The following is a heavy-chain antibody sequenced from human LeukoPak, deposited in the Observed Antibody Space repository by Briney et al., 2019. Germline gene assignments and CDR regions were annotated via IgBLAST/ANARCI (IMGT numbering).Heavy chain of an antibody. J-gene: IGHJ4*02. CDR2: IIPILGIA. V-gene: IGHV1-69*04. D-gene: IGHD6-13*01. Sequence: GASVKVSCKASGGIFSSYAISWVRQAPGQGLEWMGRIIPILGIANYAQKFQGRVTITADKSTSTAYMELSSLRSEDTAVYYCARQSRIAAAGPGEDYWGQGTLVTVSS. CDR3: ARQSRIAAAGPGEDY. CDR1: GGIFSSYA.